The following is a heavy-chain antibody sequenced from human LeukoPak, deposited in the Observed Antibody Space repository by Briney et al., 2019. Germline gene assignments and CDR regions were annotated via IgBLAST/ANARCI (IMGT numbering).Heavy chain of an antibody. J-gene: IGHJ4*02. V-gene: IGHV3-11*01. Sequence: GGSLRLSCAASGFIFSDYYMSWIRQAPGKGLEWVSYISKSGDTIYYADSVKGRFTLSRDDDKNSLYPQMNSLRDEDTAVYFCARAYGGWHFDFWGQGTLVTVSS. D-gene: IGHD4-23*01. CDR2: ISKSGDTI. CDR3: ARAYGGWHFDF. CDR1: GFIFSDYY.